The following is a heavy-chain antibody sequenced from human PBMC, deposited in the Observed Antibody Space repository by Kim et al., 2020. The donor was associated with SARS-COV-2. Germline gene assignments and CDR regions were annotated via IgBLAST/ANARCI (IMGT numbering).Heavy chain of an antibody. V-gene: IGHV3-33*01. CDR1: GFTFSSYG. Sequence: GGSLRLSCAASGFTFSSYGMHWVRQAPGKGLEWVAFVWYDGTNKYYADSVKGRFTVSRNTSNLFLQMNSLRVEDTAMYYCARGLPGRAMVRGAKCDYWGQGALVTVSS. J-gene: IGHJ4*02. CDR3: ARGLPGRAMVRGAKCDY. D-gene: IGHD3-10*01. CDR2: VWYDGTNK.